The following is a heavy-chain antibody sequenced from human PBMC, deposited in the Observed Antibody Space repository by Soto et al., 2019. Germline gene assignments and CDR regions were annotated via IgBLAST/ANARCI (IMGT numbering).Heavy chain of an antibody. J-gene: IGHJ3*02. CDR3: ARTYDGIGPNPGSYAFDI. CDR1: GGSISSYY. D-gene: IGHD3-22*01. CDR2: VHDSWGS. V-gene: IGHV4-59*01. Sequence: PSETLSLTCTVSGGSISSYYWSWIRQPPGKGLEWIGYVHDSWGSHYNPSLKSRVSISLDTSKNQFSLSLCSVTAAYTAVYYCARTYDGIGPNPGSYAFDIWGQGTMVTVS.